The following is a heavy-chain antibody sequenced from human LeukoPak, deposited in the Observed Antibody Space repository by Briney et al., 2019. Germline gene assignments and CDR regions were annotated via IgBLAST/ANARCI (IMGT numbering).Heavy chain of an antibody. J-gene: IGHJ4*02. CDR3: ARGPDYYDSSGYVDY. CDR2: ISSSSSYI. CDR1: GFTFSSYS. V-gene: IGHV3-21*01. Sequence: PGGSLRLSCAASGFTFSSYSMNWVRQAPGKGLEWVSSISSSSSYIYYADSVKGRFTISRDNAKNSLYLQMNSLRAEDTAVYYCARGPDYYDSSGYVDYWGQGTLVTVSS. D-gene: IGHD3-22*01.